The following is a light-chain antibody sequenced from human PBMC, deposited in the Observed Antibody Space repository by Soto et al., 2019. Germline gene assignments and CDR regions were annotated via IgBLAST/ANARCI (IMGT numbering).Light chain of an antibody. CDR2: GAS. CDR3: QQYGSSQWT. Sequence: ENVLTQSPGTLSLSPGERATLSCRASQSVTNNYLTWYQQKPGQAPRLLIYGASSRATGIPDRFSGSGSGTDFTLTISRLEPEDFAVYYCQQYGSSQWTFGQGTKVDIK. CDR1: QSVTNNY. V-gene: IGKV3-20*01. J-gene: IGKJ1*01.